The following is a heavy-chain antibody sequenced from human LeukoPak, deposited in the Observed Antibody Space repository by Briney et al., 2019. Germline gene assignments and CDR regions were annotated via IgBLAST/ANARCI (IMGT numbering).Heavy chain of an antibody. CDR1: GGSFSGYY. Sequence: SETLSLTCAVYGGSFSGYYWSWIRQPPGKGLEWIGEINHSGSTNYNPSLKSRVTISVDTSKNQFSLKLSSVTAADTAVYYCARRWAYYDFWSGYYDYWGQGILVTVSS. CDR2: INHSGST. V-gene: IGHV4-34*01. D-gene: IGHD3-3*01. J-gene: IGHJ4*02. CDR3: ARRWAYYDFWSGYYDY.